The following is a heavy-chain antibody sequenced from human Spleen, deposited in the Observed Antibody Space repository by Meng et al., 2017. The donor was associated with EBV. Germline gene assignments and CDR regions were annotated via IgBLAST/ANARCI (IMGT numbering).Heavy chain of an antibody. J-gene: IGHJ2*01. D-gene: IGHD7-27*01. Sequence: QVQVQQWGAGVFKTSETLSLSCAVYGWSFNGYYWSWVRQSPAKGLEWIGEVNHGASTNYNPSLKSRVTISLDKSKNQFSLKLTSLTAADTAVYYCATAGTGVTGDRWHFDHWGRGTLVTVSS. CDR1: GWSFNGYY. CDR3: ATAGTGVTGDRWHFDH. CDR2: VNHGAST. V-gene: IGHV4-34*02.